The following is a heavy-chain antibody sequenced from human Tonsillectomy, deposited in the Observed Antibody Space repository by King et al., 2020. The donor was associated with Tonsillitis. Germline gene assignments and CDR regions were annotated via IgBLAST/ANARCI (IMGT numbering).Heavy chain of an antibody. Sequence: VQLVESGGGLVQPGGSLRLSCAASGFTFSSYSMNWVRQAPGKGLEWVSYISSSSSTIYYADSVKGRFTISRDNAKNSLYLQMNSLRDEDTAVYYCAREGVWDIVDTITYYYGMDVWGQGTTVTVSS. D-gene: IGHD5-12*01. CDR2: ISSSSSTI. CDR1: GFTFSSYS. V-gene: IGHV3-48*02. CDR3: AREGVWDIVDTITYYYGMDV. J-gene: IGHJ6*02.